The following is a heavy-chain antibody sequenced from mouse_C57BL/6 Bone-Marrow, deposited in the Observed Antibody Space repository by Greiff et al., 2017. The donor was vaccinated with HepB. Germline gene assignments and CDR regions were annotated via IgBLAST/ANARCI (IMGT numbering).Heavy chain of an antibody. D-gene: IGHD2-5*01. CDR3: ASSNYGFAY. Sequence: EVQGVESGGGLVKPGGSLKLSCAASGFTFSSYTMSWVRQTPEKRLEWVATISGGGGNTYYPDSVKGRFTISRDNAKNTLYLQMSSLRSEDTALYYCASSNYGFAYWGQGTLVTVSA. CDR2: ISGGGGNT. V-gene: IGHV5-9*01. J-gene: IGHJ3*01. CDR1: GFTFSSYT.